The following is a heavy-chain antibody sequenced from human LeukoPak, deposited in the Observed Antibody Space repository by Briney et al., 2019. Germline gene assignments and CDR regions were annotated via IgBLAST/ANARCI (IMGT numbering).Heavy chain of an antibody. CDR3: ARGVVINHFFDY. Sequence: PGGSLRLSCAASGFTFSSNYMSWVRQAPGKGLEWVSVIYSGGSTYYADSVKGRFTISRDNSKNTLYLQMNSLRAEDTAVYYCARGVVINHFFDYWGQGTLVTVSS. D-gene: IGHD3-3*01. CDR2: IYSGGST. J-gene: IGHJ4*02. CDR1: GFTFSSNY. V-gene: IGHV3-53*01.